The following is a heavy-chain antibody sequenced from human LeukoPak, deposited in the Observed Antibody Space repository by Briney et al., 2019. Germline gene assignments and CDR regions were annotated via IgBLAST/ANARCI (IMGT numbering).Heavy chain of an antibody. CDR1: GGTFSIYA. J-gene: IGHJ4*02. CDR3: ARASYYYDRAPQYYFDY. D-gene: IGHD3-22*01. Sequence: SVKVSCKASGGTFSIYAISWVRQAPGQGLEWMGGIIPIFGTANYAQKFQGRVTLTADESTSTAYMELSSLRSEDTDVYYCARASYYYDRAPQYYFDYWGQGTLVTVSS. V-gene: IGHV1-69*13. CDR2: IIPIFGTA.